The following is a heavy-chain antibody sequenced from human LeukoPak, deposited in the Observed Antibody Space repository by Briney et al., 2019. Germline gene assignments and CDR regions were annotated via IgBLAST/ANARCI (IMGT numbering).Heavy chain of an antibody. CDR3: ARHGGVVRGQGSDAFDI. CDR2: IYYSGST. V-gene: IGHV4-59*08. J-gene: IGHJ3*02. Sequence: SETLSLTCTVSGGSISSYYWSWIRQPPGKGLEWGGFIYYSGSTNHNPSLKSRVTISVDTSNNQFSLKLTSVTAADTAVYYCARHGGVVRGQGSDAFDIWGQGTMVTVSS. D-gene: IGHD3-10*01. CDR1: GGSISSYY.